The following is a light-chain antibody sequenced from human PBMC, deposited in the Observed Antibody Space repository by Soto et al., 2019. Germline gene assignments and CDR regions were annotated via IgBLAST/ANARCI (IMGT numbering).Light chain of an antibody. CDR3: QQYKNWPRT. J-gene: IGKJ1*01. CDR1: QSISSNF. CDR2: GAS. V-gene: IGKV3-15*01. Sequence: EIVLTQSPGTLSLSPGEGATLSCRASQSISSNFLAWYQQKRGQAPRLLIHGASTRATDMPGTFSGRGSGTEFTLTISSLQSEDFAVYYCQQYKNWPRTFGQGTKVDIK.